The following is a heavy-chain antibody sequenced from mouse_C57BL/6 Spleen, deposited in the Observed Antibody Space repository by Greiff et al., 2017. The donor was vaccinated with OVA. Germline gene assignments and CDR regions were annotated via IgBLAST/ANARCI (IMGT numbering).Heavy chain of an antibody. Sequence: EVKLQESGPGLVKPSQSLSLTCSVTGYSITSGYYWNWIRQFPGNKLEWMGYISYDGSNNYNPSLKNRISITRDTSKNQFFLKLNSVTTEDTATYYCARDLYGYDGGYFDYWGQGTTLTVSS. CDR3: ARDLYGYDGGYFDY. J-gene: IGHJ2*01. D-gene: IGHD2-2*01. CDR1: GYSITSGYY. CDR2: ISYDGSN. V-gene: IGHV3-6*01.